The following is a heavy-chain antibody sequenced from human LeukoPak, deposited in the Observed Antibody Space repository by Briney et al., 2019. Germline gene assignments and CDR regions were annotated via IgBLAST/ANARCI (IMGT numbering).Heavy chain of an antibody. D-gene: IGHD2-21*01. J-gene: IGHJ4*02. CDR1: GFTFSSYG. V-gene: IGHV3-30*18. Sequence: GGSLRLSCAASGFTFSSYGMHWVRQAPGKGLEWVAVISCDGSNKYYADSVKGRFTISRDNSKNTLYLQMNSLRAEDTAVYYCAKGASSFDYWGQGTLVTVSS. CDR3: AKGASSFDY. CDR2: ISCDGSNK.